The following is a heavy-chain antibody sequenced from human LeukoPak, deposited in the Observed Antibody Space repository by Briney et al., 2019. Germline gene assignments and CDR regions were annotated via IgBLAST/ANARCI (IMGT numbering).Heavy chain of an antibody. D-gene: IGHD7-27*01. V-gene: IGHV4-59*01. CDR1: GGSISSYY. Sequence: PPETQCLTCTVSGGSISSYYCNWIRQPPGKGLEWIGEIYNSGSPNYNPSLQSRVTISVDTSKNQFSLKLSSVTAADTAVYFCVTGHWEFDCWGQGTLVIVTA. CDR2: IYNSGSP. CDR3: VTGHWEFDC. J-gene: IGHJ4*02.